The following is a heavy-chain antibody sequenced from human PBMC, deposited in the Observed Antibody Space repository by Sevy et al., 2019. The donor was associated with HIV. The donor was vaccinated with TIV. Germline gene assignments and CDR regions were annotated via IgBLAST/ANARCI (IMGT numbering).Heavy chain of an antibody. D-gene: IGHD1-1*01. CDR2: IFHTGYI. CDR3: ARGALERLLPYFDY. Sequence: SESLSLTCTVSGYAISTNYYRGWIRQPPGKGLEWIGSIFHTGYIQYNPSLKRRVTISLDTSKNQFSLRLASVTAADTAIYYCARGALERLLPYFDYWGQGTLVTVSS. CDR1: GYAISTNYY. V-gene: IGHV4-38-2*02. J-gene: IGHJ4*02.